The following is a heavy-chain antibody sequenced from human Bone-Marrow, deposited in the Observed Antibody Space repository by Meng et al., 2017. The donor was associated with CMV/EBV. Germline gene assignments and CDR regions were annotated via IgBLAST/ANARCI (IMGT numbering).Heavy chain of an antibody. V-gene: IGHV1-69*10. CDR1: GGTFSSYA. D-gene: IGHD3-3*01. CDR2: IIPILGIA. J-gene: IGHJ6*02. Sequence: SVKVSCKASGGTFSSYAISWVRQAPGQGLEWMGGIIPILGIANYAQKFQGRVTITADKSTSTAYMELSSLRSEDTAVYYCARGSYTIFGVAYYYGMDVWGQGTTVTVSS. CDR3: ARGSYTIFGVAYYYGMDV.